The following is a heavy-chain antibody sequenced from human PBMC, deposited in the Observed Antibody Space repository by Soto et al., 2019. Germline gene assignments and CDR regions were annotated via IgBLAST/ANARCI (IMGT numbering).Heavy chain of an antibody. Sequence: QVQLVQSGAEVKKPGASVKVSCKASGYTFTSYDINWVRQATGQGLEWMGWMNPNSGNTGYAQKYQGRVTMAKNTSISTAYMELSSLRSEDTAVYYCAITPGGSSSGGFDYWGQGTLVTVSS. CDR3: AITPGGSSSGGFDY. V-gene: IGHV1-8*01. CDR1: GYTFTSYD. J-gene: IGHJ4*02. CDR2: MNPNSGNT. D-gene: IGHD6-6*01.